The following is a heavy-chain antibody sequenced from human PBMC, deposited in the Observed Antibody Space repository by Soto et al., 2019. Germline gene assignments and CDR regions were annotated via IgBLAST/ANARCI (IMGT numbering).Heavy chain of an antibody. CDR2: IYYSGST. Sequence: QVQLQESGPGLVKPSQTLSLTCTVSGGSISSGGYYWSWIRQHPGKGLEWIGYIYYSGSTYYNPSLKSRVTISVDTSKSHFSLKLSSVTAADTAVYYCARASSTRGYSYGYWFDPWGQGTLVTVSS. CDR1: GGSISSGGYY. J-gene: IGHJ5*02. D-gene: IGHD5-18*01. V-gene: IGHV4-31*03. CDR3: ARASSTRGYSYGYWFDP.